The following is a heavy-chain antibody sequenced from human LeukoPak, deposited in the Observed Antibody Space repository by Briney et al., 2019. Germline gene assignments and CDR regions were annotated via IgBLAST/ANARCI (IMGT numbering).Heavy chain of an antibody. J-gene: IGHJ3*02. D-gene: IGHD3-10*01. CDR1: GYIFTSYG. Sequence: ASVKVSCQASGYIFTSYGISWVRQAPGQGLEWMGWISAYNGDTNYAQKVQGRVTMTTETSTNTAYMELRSLRSDDTAVYYCARQYDPGKDDAFHIWGQGTMVTVSS. V-gene: IGHV1-18*01. CDR3: ARQYDPGKDDAFHI. CDR2: ISAYNGDT.